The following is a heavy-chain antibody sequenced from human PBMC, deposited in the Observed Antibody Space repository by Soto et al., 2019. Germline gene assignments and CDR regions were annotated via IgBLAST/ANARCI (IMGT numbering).Heavy chain of an antibody. V-gene: IGHV1-3*01. CDR1: GYTFTSYA. CDR2: INAGNGNR. D-gene: IGHD6-25*01. J-gene: IGHJ4*02. CDR3: ARMGYSSDLGH. Sequence: ASVKVSCKASGYTFTSYAMHWVRQAPGQRLEWMGWINAGNGNRKYSQKFQGRVTITRDTSASTAYMELSSLRSEDTAVYYCARMGYSSDLGHWGQGTLVTASS.